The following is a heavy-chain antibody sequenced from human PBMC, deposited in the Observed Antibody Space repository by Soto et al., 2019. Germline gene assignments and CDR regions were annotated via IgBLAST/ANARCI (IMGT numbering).Heavy chain of an antibody. CDR2: ISANNGDT. D-gene: IGHD6-13*01. Sequence: ASVKVSCKASGYTFPNYGIIWVRQAPGQGLEWMGWISANNGDTDYAPNLQGRLTMTTDTSTTTAYMELRSLTSDDTAVYYCARGAETRIAAAETVDFQHWGQGTLVTVSS. J-gene: IGHJ1*01. CDR3: ARGAETRIAAAETVDFQH. CDR1: GYTFPNYG. V-gene: IGHV1-18*01.